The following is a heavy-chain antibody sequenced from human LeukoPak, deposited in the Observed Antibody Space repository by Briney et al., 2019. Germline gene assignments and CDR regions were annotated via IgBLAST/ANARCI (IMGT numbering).Heavy chain of an antibody. CDR2: ISYDGSNK. J-gene: IGHJ4*02. CDR3: ARFYDFWSGYYLDY. CDR1: GFTFSSYA. Sequence: GGSLRLSCAAPGFTFSSYAMHWVRQAPDKGLEWVAVISYDGSNKYYADSVKGRFTISRDNSKNTLYLQMNSLRADDTAVYYCARFYDFWSGYYLDYWGQGALVAVSS. V-gene: IGHV3-30-3*01. D-gene: IGHD3-3*01.